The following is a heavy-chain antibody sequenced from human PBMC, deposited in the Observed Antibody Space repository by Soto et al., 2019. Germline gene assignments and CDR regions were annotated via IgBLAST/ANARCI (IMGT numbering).Heavy chain of an antibody. V-gene: IGHV1-18*01. CDR1: GYTFTSYG. Sequence: QVQLVQSGAEVKKPGASVKVSCKASGYTFTSYGISWVRQAPGQGLEWMGWISAYNGNTNYAQKLQGRVTMTTDTSTSTAYMELRSLRSDDTAVYYCARVVRGNVLRFLEWLAPMDVWGKGTTVTVSS. J-gene: IGHJ6*03. D-gene: IGHD3-3*01. CDR2: ISAYNGNT. CDR3: ARVVRGNVLRFLEWLAPMDV.